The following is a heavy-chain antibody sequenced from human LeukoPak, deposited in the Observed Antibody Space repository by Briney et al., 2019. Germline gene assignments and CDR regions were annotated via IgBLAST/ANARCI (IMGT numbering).Heavy chain of an antibody. CDR1: GFTFSSYA. D-gene: IGHD6-13*01. CDR2: ISGGGSTT. CDR3: ARAAILAAAGTFDY. V-gene: IGHV3-23*01. Sequence: GGSLRLSCAASGFTFSSYAMSWVRQAPGKGLEWVSAISGGGSTTYYADSVKGRFTISRDNAKNSLYLQMNSLRAEDTAVYDCARAAILAAAGTFDYWGQGTLVTVSS. J-gene: IGHJ4*02.